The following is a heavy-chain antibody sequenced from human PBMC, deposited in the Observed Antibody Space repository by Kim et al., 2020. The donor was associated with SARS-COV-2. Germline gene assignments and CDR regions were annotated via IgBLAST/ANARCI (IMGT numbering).Heavy chain of an antibody. V-gene: IGHV3-23*01. D-gene: IGHD1-20*01. J-gene: IGHJ4*02. CDR3: AKGYTIDY. CDR1: GFTFSTNA. Sequence: GGSLRLSCAASGFTFSTNAMSWVRQAPGKGLEWVSAISGSGDSTYYADSVKGRFAISRDNSKNTLYLQMNTLRAEDTAVYYCAKGYTIDYWGQGTLVTVSS. CDR2: ISGSGDST.